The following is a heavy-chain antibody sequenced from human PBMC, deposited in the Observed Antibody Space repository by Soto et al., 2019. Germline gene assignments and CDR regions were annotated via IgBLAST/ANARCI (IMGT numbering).Heavy chain of an antibody. CDR1: GDSIRVSY. Sequence: AETLSLTFTVSGDSIRVSYWTWVRQAAGKGLQWLGRLYPNGEIHYSPSLRGRVTISADPSRRKFSLTLTSMTAADTAIYYCATGRQPAGFDNWGRGIMVAVSS. D-gene: IGHD2-2*01. CDR3: ATGRQPAGFDN. CDR2: LYPNGEI. V-gene: IGHV4-4*07. J-gene: IGHJ4*02.